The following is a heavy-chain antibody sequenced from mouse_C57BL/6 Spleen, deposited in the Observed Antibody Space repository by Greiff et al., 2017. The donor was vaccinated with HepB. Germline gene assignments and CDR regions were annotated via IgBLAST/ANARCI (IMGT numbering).Heavy chain of an antibody. D-gene: IGHD1-1*01. Sequence: EVQLQQSGPVLVKPGASVKMSCKASGYTFTDYYMNWVKQSHGKSLEWIGVINPYNGGTSYNQKFKGKATLTVDKSSSTAYMELNSLTSEDSAVYYCARLELSGTVYYFDYWGQGTTLTVSS. V-gene: IGHV1-19*01. CDR2: INPYNGGT. CDR1: GYTFTDYY. CDR3: ARLELSGTVYYFDY. J-gene: IGHJ2*01.